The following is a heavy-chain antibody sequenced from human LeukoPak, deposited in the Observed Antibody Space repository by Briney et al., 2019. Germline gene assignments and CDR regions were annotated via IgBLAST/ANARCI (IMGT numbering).Heavy chain of an antibody. V-gene: IGHV4-4*07. CDR3: ARGYYYDTRNAFDI. D-gene: IGHD3-22*01. Sequence: SETLSLTCTVSGGSISSYYWSWIRQPAGKGLEWIGRIQTSGSTNYIPSLKSRVTISVDKSKNQFSLKLSSVTAADTAVYYCARGYYYDTRNAFDIWGQGTMVTGSS. CDR1: GGSISSYY. J-gene: IGHJ3*02. CDR2: IQTSGST.